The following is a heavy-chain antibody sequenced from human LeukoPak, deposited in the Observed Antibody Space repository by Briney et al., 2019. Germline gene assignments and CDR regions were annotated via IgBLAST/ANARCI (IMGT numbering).Heavy chain of an antibody. D-gene: IGHD5/OR15-5a*01. CDR1: GGTFSTYG. J-gene: IGHJ1*01. CDR2: ITPIFGTA. Sequence: SVKVSCKASGGTFSTYGITWVRQAPGQGLEWMGGITPIFGTAKYAQKFQGRVTITADESTSTAYMELSSLRSEDTAVYYCARDSVAAADAEYFQHWGQGTLVTVSS. V-gene: IGHV1-69*13. CDR3: ARDSVAAADAEYFQH.